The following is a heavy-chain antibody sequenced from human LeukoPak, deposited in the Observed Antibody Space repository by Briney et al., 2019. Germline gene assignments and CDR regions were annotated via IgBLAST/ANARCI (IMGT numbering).Heavy chain of an antibody. V-gene: IGHV3-11*04. CDR3: ARSEGHCSGGSCYSFDAFDI. Sequence: GWSLRLSCAASGFNFNDYDINWVRQVPGKGLEWLSYISGSGGAIYYADSVKGRFTISRDNAKKSLYLQMNSLRAEDTAVYYCARSEGHCSGGSCYSFDAFDIWGQGTMVTVSS. D-gene: IGHD2-15*01. CDR2: ISGSGGAI. CDR1: GFNFNDYD. J-gene: IGHJ3*02.